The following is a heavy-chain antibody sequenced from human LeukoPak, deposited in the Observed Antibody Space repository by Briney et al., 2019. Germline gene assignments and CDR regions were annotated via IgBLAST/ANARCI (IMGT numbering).Heavy chain of an antibody. V-gene: IGHV3-48*03. CDR2: ISSSGSTI. CDR3: AREGMVRGVFDY. CDR1: GFTLSSYE. J-gene: IGHJ4*02. D-gene: IGHD3-10*01. Sequence: PEGSLRLSCAATGFTLSSYEMTWVRQAPGKGLEWVSYISSSGSTIYYADSVKGRFTISRDNAKNSLYLQMNSLRAEDTAVYYCAREGMVRGVFDYWGQGTLVTVSS.